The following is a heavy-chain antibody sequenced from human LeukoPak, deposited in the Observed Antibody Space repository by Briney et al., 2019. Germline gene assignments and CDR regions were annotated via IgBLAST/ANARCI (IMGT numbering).Heavy chain of an antibody. J-gene: IGHJ3*01. CDR3: TRETAFDF. CDR1: GFIFNDYS. CDR2: ISSRSSTI. V-gene: IGHV3-48*04. Sequence: GGSLRLSCVGSGFIFNDYSMNWARQAPGKGPEWVSYISSRSSTIYYADSVKGRFTISRDNAKNSLYLQMNSLRAEDSAVYYCTRETAFDFWGQGTVVTVSS.